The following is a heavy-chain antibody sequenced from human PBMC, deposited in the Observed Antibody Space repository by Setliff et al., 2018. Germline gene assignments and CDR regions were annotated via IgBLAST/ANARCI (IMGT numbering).Heavy chain of an antibody. J-gene: IGHJ4*02. Sequence: PSETLSLTCVVDGMSFSEHYWAWIRQSPGKGLEWIGEISHTGSTNYNPSLKSRVTISIDKSRNQFSLTLSSVTAADTAMYYCVKGGGRYHAANWGQGTLVTVSS. V-gene: IGHV4-34*01. CDR3: VKGGGRYHAAN. D-gene: IGHD2-15*01. CDR1: GMSFSEHY. CDR2: ISHTGST.